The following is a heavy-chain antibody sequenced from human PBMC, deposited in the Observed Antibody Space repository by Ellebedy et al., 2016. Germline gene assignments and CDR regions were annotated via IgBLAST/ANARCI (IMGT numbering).Heavy chain of an antibody. J-gene: IGHJ4*02. CDR3: AKAVLGLLWFGELLDY. CDR2: ISGSGGST. V-gene: IGHV3-23*01. CDR1: GFTFSSYA. Sequence: GESLKISXAASGFTFSSYAMSWVRQAPGKGLEWVSAISGSGGSTYYADSVKGRFTISRDNSKNTLYLQMNSLRAEDTAVYYCAKAVLGLLWFGELLDYWGQGTLVTVSS. D-gene: IGHD3-10*01.